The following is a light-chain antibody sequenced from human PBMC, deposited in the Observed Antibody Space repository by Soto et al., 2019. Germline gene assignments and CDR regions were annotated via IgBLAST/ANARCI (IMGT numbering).Light chain of an antibody. CDR3: SSYTSSSTLLV. V-gene: IGLV2-14*01. CDR2: DVS. J-gene: IGLJ1*01. CDR1: SSDVGGYNY. Sequence: QSALTQPASVSGSPGQSITISCTGTSSDVGGYNYVSSYQQHPGKAPKHMIYDVSNRPSGVSNRFSASKSGNTASLTISGLQAEDEADYYCSSYTSSSTLLVFGTGTKLTVL.